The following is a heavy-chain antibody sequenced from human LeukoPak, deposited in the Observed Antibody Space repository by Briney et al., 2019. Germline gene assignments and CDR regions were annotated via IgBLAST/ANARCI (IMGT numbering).Heavy chain of an antibody. J-gene: IGHJ5*02. Sequence: SVKVSCKASGGTFSSYAISWVRQAPGQGLEWMGGIIPIFGTANYAQKFQGRVTITADESTSTAYIELSSLRSEDTAVYYCARSALWGFDPWGQGTLVTVSS. CDR1: GGTFSSYA. CDR2: IIPIFGTA. D-gene: IGHD3-10*01. V-gene: IGHV1-69*01. CDR3: ARSALWGFDP.